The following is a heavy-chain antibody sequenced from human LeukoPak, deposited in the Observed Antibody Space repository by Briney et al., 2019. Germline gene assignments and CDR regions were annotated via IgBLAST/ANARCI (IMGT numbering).Heavy chain of an antibody. Sequence: GGSLRLSCEASGFSFNSYNMCWVRQAPGQGLEWVSDISSSSSITYYADSVKGRFTISSDNAKNSLYLQMNSLRVEDTAVYYCARGGAAPDYWGQGTLVTVSS. J-gene: IGHJ4*02. CDR3: ARGGAAPDY. D-gene: IGHD1-26*01. CDR2: ISSSSSIT. CDR1: GFSFNSYN. V-gene: IGHV3-48*01.